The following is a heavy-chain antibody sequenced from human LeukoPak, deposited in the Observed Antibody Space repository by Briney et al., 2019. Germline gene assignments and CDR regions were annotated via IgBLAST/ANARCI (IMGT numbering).Heavy chain of an antibody. CDR3: ARGRWEPLALDY. CDR1: GGSFSGYY. D-gene: IGHD1-26*01. V-gene: IGHV4-34*01. CDR2: INHSVST. J-gene: IGHJ4*02. Sequence: SETLSLTCAVYGGSFSGYYWSWIRQPPGKGLEWIGEINHSVSTNSNPSLKNRDTISVATSNNQSSLRLSSVPAADTAVYYCARGRWEPLALDYWGQGTLVTVSS.